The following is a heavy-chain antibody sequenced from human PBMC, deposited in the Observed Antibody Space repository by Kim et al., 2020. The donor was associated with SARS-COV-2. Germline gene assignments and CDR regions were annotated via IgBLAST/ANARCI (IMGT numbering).Heavy chain of an antibody. V-gene: IGHV3-66*01. CDR3: ARAGTIFGVVILTGTDSMDV. D-gene: IGHD3-3*01. J-gene: IGHJ6*03. Sequence: RFTISRDNSKNTLYLQMNSLRAEDTAVYYCARAGTIFGVVILTGTDSMDVWGKGTTVTVSS.